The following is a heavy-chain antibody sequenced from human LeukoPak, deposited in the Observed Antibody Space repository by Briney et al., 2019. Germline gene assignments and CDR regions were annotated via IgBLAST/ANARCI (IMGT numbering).Heavy chain of an antibody. V-gene: IGHV1-2*02. CDR1: GYTFTGYY. J-gene: IGHJ4*02. CDR3: ASSSPIVVVVRGFDY. D-gene: IGHD2-15*01. CDR2: INPNSGGT. Sequence: VASVKVSCKASGYTFTGYYMHWVRQAPGQGLEWMGWINPNSGGTNYAQKFRGRVTMTRDTSISTAYMELSRLRSDDTAVYYCASSSPIVVVVRGFDYWGQGTLVTVSS.